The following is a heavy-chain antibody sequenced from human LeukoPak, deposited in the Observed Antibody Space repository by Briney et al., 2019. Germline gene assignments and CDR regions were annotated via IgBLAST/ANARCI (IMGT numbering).Heavy chain of an antibody. CDR2: IYHSGST. V-gene: IGHV4-30-2*01. CDR3: ARAYYYDSSGYFPGAFDI. J-gene: IGHJ3*02. D-gene: IGHD3-22*01. Sequence: SQTLSLTCTASGGSISSGGYSWSWIRQPPGKGLEWIGYIYHSGSTYYNPSLKSRVTISVDRSKNQFSLKLSSVTAADTAVYYSARAYYYDSSGYFPGAFDIWGQGTMVTVSS. CDR1: GGSISSGGYS.